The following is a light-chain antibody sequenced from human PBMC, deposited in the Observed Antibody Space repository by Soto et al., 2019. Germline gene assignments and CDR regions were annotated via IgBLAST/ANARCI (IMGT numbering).Light chain of an antibody. V-gene: IGKV3D-15*01. CDR2: GAS. CDR1: QSVSSN. CDR3: QKYGNFWT. J-gene: IGKJ1*01. Sequence: EIVMTQSPATLPVSPGERATLSCRASQSVSSNLAWYQQKPGQAPRLLIYGASDRASGFPDRFSGSGSGTDFSLTIRRLEPDDFAVYYCQKYGNFWTFGQGTKVDIK.